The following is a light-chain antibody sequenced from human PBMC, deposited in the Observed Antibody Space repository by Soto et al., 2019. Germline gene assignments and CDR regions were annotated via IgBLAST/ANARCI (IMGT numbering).Light chain of an antibody. CDR2: GSS. V-gene: IGKV3-20*01. CDR1: QSVASSY. J-gene: IGKJ4*01. CDR3: QQYDTSPIT. Sequence: EIVLTQSPGALSLSPGERATLSCRASQSVASSYLAWYQQKPGQAPRLLISGSSNRATGIPDRFSGSGSGTDFTLTISRLEPEDFAVYYCQQYDTSPITFGGGTKV.